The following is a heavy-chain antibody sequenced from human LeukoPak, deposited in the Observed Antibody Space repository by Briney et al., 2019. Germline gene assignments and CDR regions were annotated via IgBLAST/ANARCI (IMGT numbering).Heavy chain of an antibody. D-gene: IGHD1-26*01. CDR2: INPSSGGT. J-gene: IGHJ3*02. Sequence: SVKVSCKASGYTFTGYYMHWVRQAPGQGLEWMGWINPSSGGTNYAQKFQGRVTMTRDTSISTACMELSRLRSDDTAVYYCARGGRWELPRPYAFDIWGQGTMVTVSS. CDR1: GYTFTGYY. CDR3: ARGGRWELPRPYAFDI. V-gene: IGHV1-2*02.